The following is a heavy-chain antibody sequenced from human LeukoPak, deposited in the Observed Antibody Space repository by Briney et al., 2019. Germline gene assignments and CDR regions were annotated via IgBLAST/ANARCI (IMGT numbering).Heavy chain of an antibody. V-gene: IGHV3-23*01. CDR3: AKGLQHVYSPPDSYPFDY. Sequence: PGGSLRLSCAASGFTFSTYNMNWVRQAPGKGLEWVSAISGSGGSTYYADSVKGRFTISRDNSKNTLYLQMNSLRAEDTAVYYCAKGLQHVYSPPDSYPFDYWGQGTLVTVSS. CDR1: GFTFSTYN. D-gene: IGHD5-24*01. CDR2: ISGSGGST. J-gene: IGHJ4*02.